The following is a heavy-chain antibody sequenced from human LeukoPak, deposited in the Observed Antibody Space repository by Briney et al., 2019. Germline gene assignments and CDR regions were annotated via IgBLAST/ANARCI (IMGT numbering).Heavy chain of an antibody. CDR1: GGSFSGYY. J-gene: IGHJ6*03. Sequence: SETLSLTCAVYGGSFSGYYWSWIRQPPGKGLEWIGEINHSGSTNYNPSLKSRVTISVDTSKNQFSLKLSSVTAADTAVYYCARGPRFFTDGGVSYYYYYYMDVWDKGTTVTVSS. CDR2: INHSGST. CDR3: ARGPRFFTDGGVSYYYYYYMDV. V-gene: IGHV4-34*01. D-gene: IGHD3-16*01.